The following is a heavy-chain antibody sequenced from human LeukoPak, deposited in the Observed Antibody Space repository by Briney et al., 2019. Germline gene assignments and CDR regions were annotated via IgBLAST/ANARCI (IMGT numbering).Heavy chain of an antibody. V-gene: IGHV3-23*01. CDR2: ISGSGGST. CDR3: AKAPFGVVIIPFDY. D-gene: IGHD3-3*01. CDR1: GFAFSSYN. Sequence: GGSLRLSCAASGFAFSSYNMNWVRQAPGKGLEWVSAISGSGGSTYYADSVKGRFTISRDNSKNTLYLQMNSLRAEDTAVYYCAKAPFGVVIIPFDYWGQGTLVTVSS. J-gene: IGHJ4*02.